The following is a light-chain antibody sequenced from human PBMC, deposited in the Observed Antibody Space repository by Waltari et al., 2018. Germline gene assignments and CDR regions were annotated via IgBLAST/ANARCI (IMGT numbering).Light chain of an antibody. CDR3: QQYHSVPLT. CDR2: DAS. V-gene: IGKV1-33*01. Sequence: DIHMTQSPSSLAAPVGDRVNITCQASQAIKQSLNWFHQKPGTAPEVLIFDASNSQTGAPSRFSGSGSGTDFTFTISSLQPEDMGTYYCQQYHSVPLTFGGGTTVEIK. J-gene: IGKJ4*01. CDR1: QAIKQS.